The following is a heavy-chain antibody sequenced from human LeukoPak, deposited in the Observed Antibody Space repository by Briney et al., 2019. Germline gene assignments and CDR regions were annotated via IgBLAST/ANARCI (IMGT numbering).Heavy chain of an antibody. CDR3: AKDSGATGGWDYYDSSDGYFDY. Sequence: GGSLRLSCAASGFTFDDYAMHWVRRAPGKGLEWVSGISWNSGSIGYADSVKGRFTISRDNAKNSLYLQMNSLRAEDTALYYCAKDSGATGGWDYYDSSDGYFDYWGQGTLVTVSS. V-gene: IGHV3-9*01. CDR2: ISWNSGSI. D-gene: IGHD3-22*01. J-gene: IGHJ4*02. CDR1: GFTFDDYA.